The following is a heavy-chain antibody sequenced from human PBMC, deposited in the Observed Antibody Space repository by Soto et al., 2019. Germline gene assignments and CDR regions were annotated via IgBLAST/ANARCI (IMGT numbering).Heavy chain of an antibody. D-gene: IGHD4-17*01. CDR1: GYTFTNYY. V-gene: IGHV1-46*03. J-gene: IGHJ3*02. Sequence: QVLLVQSGAEVKKPGASVKVSCKTSGYTFTNYYVHWVRQAPGQGLEWMGIINPSGGSTSYAQKYQGRVTMTRDTSTSTVYMELSSLRSEDTAVYYCTREDYGDYVHAFDIWGQGTMVAVSS. CDR3: TREDYGDYVHAFDI. CDR2: INPSGGST.